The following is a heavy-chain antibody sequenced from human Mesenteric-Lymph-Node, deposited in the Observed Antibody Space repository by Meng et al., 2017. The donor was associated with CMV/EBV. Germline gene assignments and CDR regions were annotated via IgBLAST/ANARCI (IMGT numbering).Heavy chain of an antibody. J-gene: IGHJ4*02. Sequence: FSGYYWSWIRQPPGKGLEWIGEINHSGSTNYNPSLKSRVTISVDTSKNQFSLKLSSVTAADTAVYYCARDPYDYVWGSYRYTGPVFDYWGQGTLVTVSS. CDR2: INHSGST. V-gene: IGHV4-34*01. D-gene: IGHD3-16*02. CDR1: FSGYY. CDR3: ARDPYDYVWGSYRYTGPVFDY.